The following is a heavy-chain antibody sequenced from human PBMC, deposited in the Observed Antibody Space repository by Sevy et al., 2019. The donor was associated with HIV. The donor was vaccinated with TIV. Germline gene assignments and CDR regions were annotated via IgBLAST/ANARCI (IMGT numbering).Heavy chain of an antibody. CDR3: AHSSGRYGYYYGMDV. J-gene: IGHJ6*02. D-gene: IGHD3-3*01. CDR2: ISYDGSKK. V-gene: IGHV3-30*03. CDR1: GVTFSSYG. Sequence: GGSLRLSCAASGVTFSSYGIHWVRQAPGKGLEWVAVISYDGSKKNHAESMKGRFTISRDNSKNTLYLEMSSLRPDDTAVYYCAHSSGRYGYYYGMDVWGQGTTVTVSS.